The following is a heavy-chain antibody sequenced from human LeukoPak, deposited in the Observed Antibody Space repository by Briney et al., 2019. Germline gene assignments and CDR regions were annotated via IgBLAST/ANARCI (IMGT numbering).Heavy chain of an antibody. CDR3: AKGPYDYSNHYIDY. CDR2: IRGSGGGT. CDR1: GFTFSSYA. D-gene: IGHD4-11*01. Sequence: GGSLRLFCAASGFTFSSYAMSWVRQAPGKGLEWVSGIRGSGGGTPYAESVKGRFTISRDNSKNTLYLQMNNLRAEDTAVYYCAKGPYDYSNHYIDYWGQGTLVTVSS. J-gene: IGHJ4*02. V-gene: IGHV3-23*01.